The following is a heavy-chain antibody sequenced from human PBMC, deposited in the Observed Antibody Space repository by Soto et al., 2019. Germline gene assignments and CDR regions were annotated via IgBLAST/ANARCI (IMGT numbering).Heavy chain of an antibody. CDR3: ARELNDYGDYGWFDP. Sequence: SETLSLTCTVSGGSISSYYWSWIRQPPGKGLEWIGYIYYSGSTNYNPSLKSRVTISVDTSKNQFSLKLSSVTAADTAVYYCARELNDYGDYGWFDPWGQGTLVTVSS. CDR1: GGSISSYY. J-gene: IGHJ5*02. V-gene: IGHV4-59*01. D-gene: IGHD4-17*01. CDR2: IYYSGST.